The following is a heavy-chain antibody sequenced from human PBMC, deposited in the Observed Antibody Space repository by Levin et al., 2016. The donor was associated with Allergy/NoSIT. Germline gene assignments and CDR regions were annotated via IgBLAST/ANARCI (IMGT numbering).Heavy chain of an antibody. CDR2: IYYSGST. J-gene: IGHJ4*02. Sequence: WIRQPPGKGLEWIGYIYYSGSTNYNPSLKSRVTISVDTSKNQFSLKLSSVTAADTAVYYCARGSGSYYLGGLFDYWGQGTLVTVSS. D-gene: IGHD3-10*01. V-gene: IGHV4-59*01. CDR3: ARGSGSYYLGGLFDY.